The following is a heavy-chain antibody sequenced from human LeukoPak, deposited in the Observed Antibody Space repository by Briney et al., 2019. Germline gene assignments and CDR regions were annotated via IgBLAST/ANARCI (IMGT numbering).Heavy chain of an antibody. CDR1: GFAFSTYA. V-gene: IGHV3-23*01. CDR3: VKEVANHGFWTGHDY. J-gene: IGHJ4*02. CDR2: ISGSGANT. D-gene: IGHD3/OR15-3a*01. Sequence: GGSLRLSCAASGFAFSTYAMSWVRQAPGKRLEWVSVISGSGANTYYADPVKGRFTISRDNSKNTLYLQMNSLRVEDTAVYYCVKEVANHGFWTGHDYWGQGTLVTVSS.